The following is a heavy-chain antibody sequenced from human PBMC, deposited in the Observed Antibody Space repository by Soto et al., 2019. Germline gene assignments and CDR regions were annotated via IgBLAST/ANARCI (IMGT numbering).Heavy chain of an antibody. V-gene: IGHV5-51*01. Sequence: PGESLKIPCKGSGYSFASYCVGWMRQMPGKGLEWMGIIYPGDSDTRYSPSFQGQVTISADKSISTAYLQWSSLKASDTAMYYCASLYSSGWAPDYWGQGTLVTVSS. CDR3: ASLYSSGWAPDY. CDR2: IYPGDSDT. D-gene: IGHD6-19*01. J-gene: IGHJ4*02. CDR1: GYSFASYC.